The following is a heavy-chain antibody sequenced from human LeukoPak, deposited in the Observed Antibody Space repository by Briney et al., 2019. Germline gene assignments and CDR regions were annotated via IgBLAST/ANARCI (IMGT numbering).Heavy chain of an antibody. CDR1: GGTFSSYA. Sequence: SVKVSCKASGGTFSSYAISWVRQAPGQGREWMGGIIPIFGTANYAQKFQGRVTITADESTSTAYMDLKSLRSDDTAVYYCARLGSSTWYAYFDYWGQGALVTVSS. D-gene: IGHD6-13*01. J-gene: IGHJ4*02. V-gene: IGHV1-69*13. CDR3: ARLGSSTWYAYFDY. CDR2: IIPIFGTA.